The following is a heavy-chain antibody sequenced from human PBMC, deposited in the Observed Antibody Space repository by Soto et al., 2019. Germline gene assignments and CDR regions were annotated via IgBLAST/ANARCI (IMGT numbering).Heavy chain of an antibody. CDR1: GGSFSGYY. D-gene: IGHD1-1*01. CDR3: ARDSFTTGTTDGADAFDI. V-gene: IGHV4-34*01. CDR2: INHSGST. J-gene: IGHJ3*02. Sequence: SETRCLSCAVDGGSFSGYYWSWIRQTPGKGLEWIGEINHSGSTNYNPSLKSRVTISVDTSKNQFSLKLSSVTAADTAVYYCARDSFTTGTTDGADAFDIWGQGTMVT.